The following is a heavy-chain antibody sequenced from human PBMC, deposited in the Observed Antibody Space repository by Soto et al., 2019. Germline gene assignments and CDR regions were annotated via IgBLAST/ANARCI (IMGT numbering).Heavy chain of an antibody. J-gene: IGHJ3*02. Sequence: QLQLQESGPGLVKPSETLSLTCTVSGGSISSSSYYWGWIRQPPGKGLEWIGSIYYSGSTYYNPSLKSRVTISVDTSKNQFSLKLSSVTAADTAVYYCARESLAGDLDRGAFDIWGQGTMVTVSS. D-gene: IGHD6-19*01. CDR2: IYYSGST. V-gene: IGHV4-39*02. CDR3: ARESLAGDLDRGAFDI. CDR1: GGSISSSSYY.